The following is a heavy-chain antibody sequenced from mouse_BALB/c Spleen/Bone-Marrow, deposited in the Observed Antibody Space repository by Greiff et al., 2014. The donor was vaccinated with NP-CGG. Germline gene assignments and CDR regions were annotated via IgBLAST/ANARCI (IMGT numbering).Heavy chain of an antibody. CDR1: GFNIKDTY. CDR3: ARWEYYAMDY. V-gene: IGHV14-3*02. Sequence: EVQVVESGAELVKPGASVKLSCTASGFNIKDTYMHWVKQRPEQGLEWIGRIDPANGNTKYDPKFQGKATITADTSSNTAYLQLSSPTSEDTAVHYCARWEYYAMDYWGQGTSVTVSS. J-gene: IGHJ4*01. D-gene: IGHD4-1*01. CDR2: IDPANGNT.